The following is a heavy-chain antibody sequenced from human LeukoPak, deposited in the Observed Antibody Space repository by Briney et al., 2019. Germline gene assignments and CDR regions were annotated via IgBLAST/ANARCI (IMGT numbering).Heavy chain of an antibody. D-gene: IGHD3-10*01. V-gene: IGHV3-7*01. CDR3: ARPLMYYYGSGNHWGFDP. J-gene: IGHJ5*02. CDR2: INQDESSK. Sequence: PGGSLRLSCAVSGFTFSSYWMGWVRQAPGKGLAWVANINQDESSKYYEDSVKGRFTISRDNAKNSLYLQMNSLRAEDTAVYYCARPLMYYYGSGNHWGFDPWGQGTLVTVSS. CDR1: GFTFSSYW.